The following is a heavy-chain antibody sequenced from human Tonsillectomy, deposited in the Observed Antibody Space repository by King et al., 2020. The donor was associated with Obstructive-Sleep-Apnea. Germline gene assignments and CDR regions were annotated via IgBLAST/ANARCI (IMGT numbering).Heavy chain of an antibody. CDR2: INRRGITM. CDR3: VRGGSSSWFAPFDY. V-gene: IGHV3-11*01. D-gene: IGHD6-13*01. J-gene: IGHJ4*02. CDR1: GFSLSDYY. Sequence: VQLVESGGGLVKPGGSLRLSCAASGFSLSDYYMTWIRQAPGKGLEWVSSINRRGITMYYADSVKGRFTISRDNAKNSLYLQLSSLRADDTAVYYCVRGGSSSWFAPFDYWGQGTLVTVSS.